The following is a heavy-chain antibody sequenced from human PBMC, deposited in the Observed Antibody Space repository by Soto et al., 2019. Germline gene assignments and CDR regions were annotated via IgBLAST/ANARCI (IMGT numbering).Heavy chain of an antibody. D-gene: IGHD6-13*01. V-gene: IGHV1-69*01. Sequence: QVQLVQSGAEVKKPGSSVKVSCKASGGTFSSYAISWVRQAPGQGLEWMGGIIPIFGTANYAQKFQGRVTITADESTSTAYRELSSLRSEDTAVYYCARGAAAAVIYYFDYWGQGTLVTVSS. CDR2: IIPIFGTA. J-gene: IGHJ4*02. CDR3: ARGAAAAVIYYFDY. CDR1: GGTFSSYA.